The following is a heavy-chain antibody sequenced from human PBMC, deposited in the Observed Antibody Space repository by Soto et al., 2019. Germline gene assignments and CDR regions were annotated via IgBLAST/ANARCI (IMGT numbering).Heavy chain of an antibody. CDR2: ISAYTDTP. D-gene: IGHD2-2*01. Sequence: QVQLVQSGAEVKKPGASVQVSCRASGYTFTNFGVTWVRRAPGQGLEWMGWISAYTDTPNYAQKFQGRVTMTIDTSTSKAYMALRSLTADDTAVYYCARVIPGGEAWFDPWGQGTLVTVSS. CDR1: GYTFTNFG. V-gene: IGHV1-18*01. CDR3: ARVIPGGEAWFDP. J-gene: IGHJ5*02.